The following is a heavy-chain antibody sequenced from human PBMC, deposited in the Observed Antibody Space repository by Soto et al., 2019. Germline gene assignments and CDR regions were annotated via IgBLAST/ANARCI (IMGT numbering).Heavy chain of an antibody. D-gene: IGHD6-13*01. CDR1: GFTFSSYA. J-gene: IGHJ4*02. CDR3: ARASIAAAGTSYYFDY. Sequence: QVQLVESGGGVVQPGRSLRLSCAASGFTFSSYAMHWVRQAPGKGLEWVAVISYDGSNKYYADSVKGRFTISRDNSKNTLYLQMNSLRAEDTAVYYCARASIAAAGTSYYFDYWGQGTLVTVSS. CDR2: ISYDGSNK. V-gene: IGHV3-30-3*01.